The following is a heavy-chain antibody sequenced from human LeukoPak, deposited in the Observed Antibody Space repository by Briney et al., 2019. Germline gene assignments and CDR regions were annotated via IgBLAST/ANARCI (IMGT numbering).Heavy chain of an antibody. CDR1: GGSISSYY. CDR2: IYYSGST. V-gene: IGHV4-59*01. CDR3: ARTYYYGSGSYYRVEYFDY. D-gene: IGHD3-10*01. Sequence: SETLSLTCTVSGGSISSYYWSWIRQPPGKGLEWIGYIYYSGSTNYNPSLKSRVTISVDTSKNQFSLKLSSVTAADTAVYYCARTYYYGSGSYYRVEYFDYWGQGTLVTVSS. J-gene: IGHJ4*02.